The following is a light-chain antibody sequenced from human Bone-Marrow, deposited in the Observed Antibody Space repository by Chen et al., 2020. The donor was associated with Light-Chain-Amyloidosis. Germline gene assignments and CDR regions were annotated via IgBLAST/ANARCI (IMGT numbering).Light chain of an antibody. CDR3: QVYDSSSDHAWV. CDR2: DDS. Sequence: SYVLTQAPSVSVAPGQTARITCGGQNIAAKSVHWYQQRPGQAPVLVLYDDSDRPSGIPERFSGSISGNTAALTISRVEAGDEADYYCQVYDSSSDHAWVFGGGTRLSVL. V-gene: IGLV3-21*02. J-gene: IGLJ3*02. CDR1: NIAAKS.